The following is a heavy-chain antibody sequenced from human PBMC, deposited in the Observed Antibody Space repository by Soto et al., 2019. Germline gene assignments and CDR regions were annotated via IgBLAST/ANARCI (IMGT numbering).Heavy chain of an antibody. V-gene: IGHV3-7*01. D-gene: IGHD3-9*01. CDR2: IKQDGSEQ. CDR3: ARAYFDWGWVDS. Sequence: EVQLVESGGGLVQPGGSLRLSCAASGFSFSNYWMSWVRQAPGKGLEWVANIKQDGSEQYYVDSVKGRFTISRDNAKNSLYLQMNSLRVEDTAVYYCARAYFDWGWVDSWGQGTLVTVSS. CDR1: GFSFSNYW. J-gene: IGHJ4*02.